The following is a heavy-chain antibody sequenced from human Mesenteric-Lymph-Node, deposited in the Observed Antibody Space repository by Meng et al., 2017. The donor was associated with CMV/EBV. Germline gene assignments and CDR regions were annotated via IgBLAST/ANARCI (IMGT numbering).Heavy chain of an antibody. CDR2: ISAYNGNT. CDR3: ARDPLVLRFLECDLGYYYGMDV. J-gene: IGHJ6*02. V-gene: IGHV1-18*01. CDR1: GYTFTSYG. D-gene: IGHD3-3*01. Sequence: ASVKVSCKASGYTFTSYGISWVRQAPGQGLEWMGWISAYNGNTNYAQKLQGRVTMTTDTSTSTAYMELRSLRSDDTAVYYCARDPLVLRFLECDLGYYYGMDVWGQGTTVTVSS.